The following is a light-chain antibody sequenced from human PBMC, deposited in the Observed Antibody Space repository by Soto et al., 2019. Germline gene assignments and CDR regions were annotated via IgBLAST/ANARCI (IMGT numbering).Light chain of an antibody. Sequence: DIQMTQSPSSLSTYVDDRVTITCLASQGISSYLNWYQQKPGKAPKLLIYDASNLETGVPSRFSGSGSGTDFTFTISSLQPEDIATYYCQQYDNLLTFGGGTKVDI. CDR1: QGISSY. CDR3: QQYDNLLT. CDR2: DAS. V-gene: IGKV1-33*01. J-gene: IGKJ4*01.